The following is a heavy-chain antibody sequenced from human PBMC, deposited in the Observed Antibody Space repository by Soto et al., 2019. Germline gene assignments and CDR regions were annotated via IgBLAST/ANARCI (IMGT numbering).Heavy chain of an antibody. Sequence: QITLKESGPTLVKPTQTLTLTCTLSGFSFSTTGVGVGWIRQPPGKALECLALIYWDDDKRYSPSLQSRLSITKDTSKNLVVLTMTNMDPVDTGTYYSVHSGGRGGPIDYWGQGTLVTVSS. D-gene: IGHD3-10*01. CDR2: IYWDDDK. J-gene: IGHJ4*02. CDR1: GFSFSTTGVG. V-gene: IGHV2-5*02. CDR3: VHSGGRGGPIDY.